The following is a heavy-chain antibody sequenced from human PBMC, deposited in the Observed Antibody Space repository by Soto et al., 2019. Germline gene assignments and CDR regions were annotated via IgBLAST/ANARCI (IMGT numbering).Heavy chain of an antibody. CDR1: GFTFSSYA. CDR2: ITSNGGNT. CDR3: ARRIPFGYGMDV. V-gene: IGHV3-64*01. J-gene: IGHJ6*02. D-gene: IGHD2-21*01. Sequence: SLRLSCAASGFTFSSYAMHWVRQAPGKGLEYVPAITSNGGNTDYASSVKGRFTISRDNSKNTLYLQMGSLRAEDMAVYYCARRIPFGYGMDVWGQGTTVTVSS.